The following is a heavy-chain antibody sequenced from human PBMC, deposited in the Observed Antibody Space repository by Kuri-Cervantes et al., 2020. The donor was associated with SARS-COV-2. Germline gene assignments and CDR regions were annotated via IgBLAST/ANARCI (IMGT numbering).Heavy chain of an antibody. CDR2: ISGSGSYI. J-gene: IGHJ4*02. Sequence: GESLKISCAASGFSLSRYTMNWVRQAPGKALEWVSSISGSGSYIYYADSVKGRFTISRDNSKNTLYLQMNSLRAEDTAVYYCARAYMDSESLLGIEEYFDYWGQGTLVTVSS. CDR3: ARAYMDSESLLGIEEYFDY. V-gene: IGHV3-21*01. CDR1: GFSLSRYT. D-gene: IGHD7-27*01.